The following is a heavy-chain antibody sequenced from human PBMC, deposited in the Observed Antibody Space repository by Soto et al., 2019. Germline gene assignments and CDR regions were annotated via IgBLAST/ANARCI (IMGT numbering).Heavy chain of an antibody. CDR2: ISGSGAGT. CDR3: AKGYCTNGVCYNDY. D-gene: IGHD2-8*01. V-gene: IGHV3-23*01. CDR1: GFTFTTYA. Sequence: GGSLRLSCAASGFTFTTYAMTWVHQAPGKGLEWVSTISGSGAGTHYADSVKGRFTISRDNSKNTLYLQMNSLRAEDTALYYCAKGYCTNGVCYNDYWGQGTLVTVSS. J-gene: IGHJ4*02.